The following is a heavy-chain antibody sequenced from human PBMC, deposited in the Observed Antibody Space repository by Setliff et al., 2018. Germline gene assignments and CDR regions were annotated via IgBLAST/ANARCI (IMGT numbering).Heavy chain of an antibody. CDR3: ARAQLYNWNLRPMGAFDI. D-gene: IGHD1-20*01. J-gene: IGHJ3*02. CDR1: GFTFSDAW. V-gene: IGHV3-48*04. CDR2: ISSGGSTI. Sequence: GSLRLSCAASGFTFSDAWMNWVRQAPGKGLEWISYISSGGSTIFYADSVKGRFTISRDNAKNSLYLQMNSLRAEDTAVYYCARAQLYNWNLRPMGAFDIWGQGTMVTVSS.